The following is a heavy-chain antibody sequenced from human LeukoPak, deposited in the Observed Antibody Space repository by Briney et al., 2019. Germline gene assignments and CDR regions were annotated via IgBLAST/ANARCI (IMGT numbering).Heavy chain of an antibody. J-gene: IGHJ6*02. CDR3: ARGRLLWFGYYYYYYGMDV. Sequence: SETLSLTCTVSGGSISSGDYYWSWIRQPPGKGLEWIGCIYYSGSTYYNPSLKSRVTISVDTSKNQFSLKLSSVTAADTAVYYCARGRLLWFGYYYYYYGMDVWGQGTTVTVSS. CDR2: IYYSGST. D-gene: IGHD3-10*01. V-gene: IGHV4-30-4*01. CDR1: GGSISSGDYY.